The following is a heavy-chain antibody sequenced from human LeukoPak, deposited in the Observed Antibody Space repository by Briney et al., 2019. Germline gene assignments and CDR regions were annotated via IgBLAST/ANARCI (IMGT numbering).Heavy chain of an antibody. D-gene: IGHD3-3*01. Sequence: SETLSLTCTVSGGSISSYYWSWIRQPPGKGLEWIGYIYYSGSTNYNPSLKSRVIISVDTSKNQFSLKLSSVTAADTAVYYCARPRNYDDIWFDPWGQGTLVTVSS. CDR1: GGSISSYY. CDR2: IYYSGST. CDR3: ARPRNYDDIWFDP. V-gene: IGHV4-59*08. J-gene: IGHJ5*02.